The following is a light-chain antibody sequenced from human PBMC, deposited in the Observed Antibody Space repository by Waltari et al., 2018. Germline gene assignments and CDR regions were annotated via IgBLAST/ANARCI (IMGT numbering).Light chain of an antibody. CDR3: ASYVGNNNYV. CDR1: SRDMSYYNY. J-gene: IGLJ1*01. Sequence: QSALTQPPSASGSPGQSVTISCTGPSRDMSYYNYVSWYQQHPGKAPKLLIFQVNRRPSGVPDRFSGSKSGDTASLTVSGLQAEDEADYYCASYVGNNNYVFGTGTTVTVL. V-gene: IGLV2-8*01. CDR2: QVN.